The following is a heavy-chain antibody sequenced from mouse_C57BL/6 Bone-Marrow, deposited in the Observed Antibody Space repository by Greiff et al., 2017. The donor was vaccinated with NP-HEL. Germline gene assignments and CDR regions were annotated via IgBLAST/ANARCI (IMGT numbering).Heavy chain of an antibody. J-gene: IGHJ1*03. CDR2: IWRDGSN. CDR3: AKTGDYDGVWYFDV. CDR1: GFSLTTYG. V-gene: IGHV2-5*01. D-gene: IGHD2-4*01. Sequence: QVQLKESGPGLVQPSQSLSMTCTVSGFSLTTYGVHWVRQSPGKGLEWLGGIWRDGSNDYNAAFMSRLSITKDNSKNQVFFKMNSLQADDTAIYYCAKTGDYDGVWYFDVWGTGTTVTVSS.